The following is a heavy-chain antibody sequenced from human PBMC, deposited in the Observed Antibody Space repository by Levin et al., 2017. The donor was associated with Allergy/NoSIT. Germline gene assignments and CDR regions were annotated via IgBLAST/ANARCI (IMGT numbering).Heavy chain of an antibody. CDR1: GFTFSSYA. CDR2: ISGSGGST. CDR3: AKDLLFYYDSSGYYPY. J-gene: IGHJ4*02. D-gene: IGHD3-22*01. V-gene: IGHV3-23*01. Sequence: GGSLRLSCAASGFTFSSYAMSWVRQAPGKGLEWVSAISGSGGSTYYADSVKGRFTISRDNSKNTLYLQMNSLRAEDTAVYYCAKDLLFYYDSSGYYPYWGQGTLVTVSS.